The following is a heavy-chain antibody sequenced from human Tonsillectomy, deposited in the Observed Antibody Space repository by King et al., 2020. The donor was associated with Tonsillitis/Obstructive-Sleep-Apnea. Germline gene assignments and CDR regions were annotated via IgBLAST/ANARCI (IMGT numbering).Heavy chain of an antibody. V-gene: IGHV3-30*18. J-gene: IGHJ5*02. CDR3: AKGEPSYCASANCHPHPEFDP. CDR2: ISYDGSYK. Sequence: VQLVESGGGVVQPGRSLRLSCAASGFTLSSFDMHWVRQAPGKGLEWVAVISYDGSYKYYADSVKGRFTISRDKSRNMLYLQMNSLRPEDTAVYYCAKGEPSYCASANCHPHPEFDPWGQGTPVTVSS. CDR1: GFTLSSFD. D-gene: IGHD2-2*01.